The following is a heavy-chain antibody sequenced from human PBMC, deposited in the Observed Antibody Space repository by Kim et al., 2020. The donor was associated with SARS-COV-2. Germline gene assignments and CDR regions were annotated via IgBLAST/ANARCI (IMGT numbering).Heavy chain of an antibody. Sequence: GGSLRLSCTASGFTFGDYAMSWFRQAPGKGLEWVGFIRSKAYGGTTEYAASVKGRFTISRDDSKSIAYLQMNSLKTEDTAVYYCRVVGATGYYYYYGMDVWGQGTTVTVSS. V-gene: IGHV3-49*03. J-gene: IGHJ6*02. CDR1: GFTFGDYA. CDR2: IRSKAYGGTT. D-gene: IGHD1-26*01. CDR3: RVVGATGYYYYYGMDV.